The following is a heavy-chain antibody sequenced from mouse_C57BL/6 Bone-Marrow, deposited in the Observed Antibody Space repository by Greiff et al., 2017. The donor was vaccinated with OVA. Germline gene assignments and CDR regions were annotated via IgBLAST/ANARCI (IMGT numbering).Heavy chain of an antibody. CDR1: GYTFTSYW. Sequence: QVQLQQPVAQLVKPGASVKLSCKASGYTFTSYWMHWVKQRPGQGLEWIGMIHPNSGSTNYNEKLKSKATLTVDKSSRTAYMQLSSLPSEDSAVYYCGRLGGGYWGQGTTLTVSS. CDR3: GRLGGGY. J-gene: IGHJ2*01. CDR2: IHPNSGST. D-gene: IGHD4-1*01. V-gene: IGHV1-64*01.